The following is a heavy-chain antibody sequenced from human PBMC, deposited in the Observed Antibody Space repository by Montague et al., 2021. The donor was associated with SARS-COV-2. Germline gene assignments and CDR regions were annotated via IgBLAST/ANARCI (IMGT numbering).Heavy chain of an antibody. V-gene: IGHV3-33*01. CDR2: LWNDGSKK. Sequence: SRRLSCAASGFTYSKYGVHWVRQAPGKGLEWVASLWNDGSKKYHXXSLKGRFTISRDNSNNMLYPQMDSLRAEDAAVYYCVGDPGDPDTFDYWGQGTQVTVSS. D-gene: IGHD7-27*01. J-gene: IGHJ4*02. CDR1: GFTYSKYG. CDR3: VGDPGDPDTFDY.